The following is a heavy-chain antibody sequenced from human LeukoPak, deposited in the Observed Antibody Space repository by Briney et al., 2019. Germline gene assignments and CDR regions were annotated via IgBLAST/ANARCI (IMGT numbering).Heavy chain of an antibody. CDR3: ARGGGYSYGIYDAFDI. D-gene: IGHD5-18*01. CDR2: ITSSSSYI. Sequence: GGSLRLSCAASGFTFSSYSMNWVRQAPGKGLEWVSSITSSSSYIYYADSVKGRFTISRDNAKNSLVLQMNSLRAEDTAVYYCARGGGYSYGIYDAFDIWGQGTMVTVSS. J-gene: IGHJ3*02. CDR1: GFTFSSYS. V-gene: IGHV3-21*01.